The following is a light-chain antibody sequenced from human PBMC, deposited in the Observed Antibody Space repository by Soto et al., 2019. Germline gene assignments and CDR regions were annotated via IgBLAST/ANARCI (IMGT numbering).Light chain of an antibody. CDR2: DVS. CDR3: NSYKDTSPVV. Sequence: QSVLTQPASVSGSPGQTITISCTGTISEIGAYNYVSWYQRHPGKAPKLMIYDVSNRPSGVSDRFSGSKSDNTASLTISGLQAEDEADYYCNSYKDTSPVVLGGGTKLTVL. V-gene: IGLV2-14*01. J-gene: IGLJ2*01. CDR1: ISEIGAYNY.